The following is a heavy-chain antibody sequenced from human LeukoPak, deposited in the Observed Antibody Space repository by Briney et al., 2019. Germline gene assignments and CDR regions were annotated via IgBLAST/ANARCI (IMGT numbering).Heavy chain of an antibody. CDR2: INPSGGST. V-gene: IGHV1-46*03. CDR3: AREGETVLMVYAMPFDY. J-gene: IGHJ4*02. CDR1: GYTFTSYY. Sequence: ASVKVSCKASGYTFTSYYMHWVRQAPGQGLELMGIINPSGGSTSYAQKFQGRVTMTRDTSTSTVYMELSSLRSEDTAVYYCAREGETVLMVYAMPFDYWGQGTLVTVSS. D-gene: IGHD2-8*01.